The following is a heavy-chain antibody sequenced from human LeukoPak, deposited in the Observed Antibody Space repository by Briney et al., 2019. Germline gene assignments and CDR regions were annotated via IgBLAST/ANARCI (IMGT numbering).Heavy chain of an antibody. V-gene: IGHV3-23*01. CDR1: GFTFSSYA. CDR3: AKVGNLAVAPPVDWFDP. D-gene: IGHD6-19*01. CDR2: ISGSVGST. Sequence: PGGSLRLSCAASGFTFSSYAMSWVRQALGKGLEWVSAISGSVGSTYYADSVKGRFTISRDNSKNTLYLQMNSLRAEDTAVYYCAKVGNLAVAPPVDWFDPWGQGTLVTVSS. J-gene: IGHJ5*02.